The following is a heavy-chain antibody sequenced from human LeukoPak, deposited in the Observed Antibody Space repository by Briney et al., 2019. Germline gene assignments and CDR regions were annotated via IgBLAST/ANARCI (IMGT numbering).Heavy chain of an antibody. D-gene: IGHD6-19*01. J-gene: IGHJ4*02. CDR3: TKDTNLNGAGAPFDY. V-gene: IGHV3-9*01. CDR2: INWNSGTM. Sequence: GGSLRLSCAASGFTFHDYAMHWVRQAPGKGLEWVSGINWNSGTMGYADSVKGRFTISRDNAKNSLYLQMNSLRAEDTALYYCTKDTNLNGAGAPFDYGAREPRVTVPS. CDR1: GFTFHDYA.